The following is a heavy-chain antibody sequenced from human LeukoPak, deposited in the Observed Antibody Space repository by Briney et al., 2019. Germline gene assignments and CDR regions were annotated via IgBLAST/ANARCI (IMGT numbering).Heavy chain of an antibody. CDR2: IKQDGGEK. J-gene: IGHJ3*02. V-gene: IGHV3-7*05. CDR3: ARDVEGGTFDI. Sequence: GGSLRLSCAASGFTFRSYWMTWVRQAPGKGLEWVANIKQDGGEKYYVDSVKGRFTISRDNAKNSLFLEMSSLRADDTAVYFCARDVEGGTFDIWGQGTTVTVSS. D-gene: IGHD3-16*01. CDR1: GFTFRSYW.